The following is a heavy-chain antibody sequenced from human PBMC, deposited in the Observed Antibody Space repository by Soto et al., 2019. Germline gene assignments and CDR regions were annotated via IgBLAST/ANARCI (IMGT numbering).Heavy chain of an antibody. CDR1: GCSISSYY. CDR3: ARRDYGDYFDY. J-gene: IGHJ4*02. CDR2: IYYSGST. D-gene: IGHD4-17*01. V-gene: IGHV4-59*08. Sequence: SETLSLTCTVSGCSISSYYWSWIRQPPGKGLEWIGYIYYSGSTNYNPSLKSRVTISVDTSKNQFSLKLSSVTAADTAVYYCARRDYGDYFDYWGQGTLVTVSS.